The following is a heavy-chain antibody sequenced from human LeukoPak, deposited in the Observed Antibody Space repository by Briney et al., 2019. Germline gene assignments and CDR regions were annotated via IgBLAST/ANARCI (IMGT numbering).Heavy chain of an antibody. J-gene: IGHJ4*02. Sequence: GGSLRLSCAASGFTFEDYAMHWVRQAPGKGLVWVSRINSDGSSTNYADSVKGRFTISRDTAKNTLYLQMNSLRAEDTAVYYCARGGYGDHGFYYWGQGTLVTVSS. CDR1: GFTFEDYA. CDR3: ARGGYGDHGFYY. D-gene: IGHD4-17*01. CDR2: INSDGSST. V-gene: IGHV3-74*01.